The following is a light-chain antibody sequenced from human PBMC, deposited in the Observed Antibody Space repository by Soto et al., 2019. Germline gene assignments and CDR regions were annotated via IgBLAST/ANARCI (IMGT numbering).Light chain of an antibody. CDR1: QGIRND. CDR3: LQDYNSPPYT. J-gene: IGKJ2*01. CDR2: AAS. V-gene: IGKV1-6*01. Sequence: AIQMTQSPSSLSASVGDRVTITCRASQGIRNDLGWYQQKPGKAPKLLIYAASSLQSGVPSRFSGSGSGTDFTLTISSLQPEEFATYYCLQDYNSPPYTFGQGTKLEIK.